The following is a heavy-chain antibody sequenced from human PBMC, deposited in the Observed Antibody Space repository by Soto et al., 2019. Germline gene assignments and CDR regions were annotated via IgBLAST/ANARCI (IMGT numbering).Heavy chain of an antibody. CDR2: ISYDGSNK. Sequence: QVQLVESGGGVVQPGRSLRLSCAASGFTFSSYGMHWVCQAPGKGLERVAVISYDGSNKYYADSVKGRFTISRDNSKHARCLQMSSLRAWDAAVYYCAKGSRGTAGATLEDYWGQGTLVTVSS. J-gene: IGHJ4*02. V-gene: IGHV3-30*18. CDR1: GFTFSSYG. CDR3: AKGSRGTAGATLEDY. D-gene: IGHD1-1*01.